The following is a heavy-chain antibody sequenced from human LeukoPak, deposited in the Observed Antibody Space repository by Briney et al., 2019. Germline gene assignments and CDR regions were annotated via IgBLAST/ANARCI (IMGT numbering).Heavy chain of an antibody. CDR1: GFTFSSYG. CDR3: AKDLYGYDYEYGFVGYFDY. Sequence: GGSLRLSCAASGFTFSSYGMHWVRQAPGKGLEWVAVISHDGSNKYYADSVKGRFTISRDNSKSTLYLQMNSLRAEDTAVYYCAKDLYGYDYEYGFVGYFDYWGQGTLVTVSS. V-gene: IGHV3-30*18. CDR2: ISHDGSNK. J-gene: IGHJ4*02. D-gene: IGHD5-12*01.